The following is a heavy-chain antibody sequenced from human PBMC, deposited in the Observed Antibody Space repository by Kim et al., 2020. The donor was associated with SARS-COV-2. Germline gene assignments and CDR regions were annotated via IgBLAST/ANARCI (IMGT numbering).Heavy chain of an antibody. CDR2: ISYGGSNK. V-gene: IGHV3-30-3*01. CDR1: GFTFSSYT. J-gene: IGHJ6*02. Sequence: GGSLRLSCAASGFTFSSYTMHWVRQAPGKGLEWVSDISYGGSNKYYADSVKGRFTISRDNSKNTLYLQMNSLRAEDTAVYYCARDLRYYDILTGYVHETGKHRYFYYGMDVWGQGPTVTVSS. D-gene: IGHD3-9*01. CDR3: ARDLRYYDILTGYVHETGKHRYFYYGMDV.